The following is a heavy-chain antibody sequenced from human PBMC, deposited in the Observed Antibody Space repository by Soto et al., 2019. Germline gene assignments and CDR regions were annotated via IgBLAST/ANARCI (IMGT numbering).Heavy chain of an antibody. V-gene: IGHV3-23*01. Sequence: GGSLRLSCAASGFTCSSYAMSWVRQAPGKGLEWVSAISGSGGSTYYADSVKGRFTISRDNSKNTLYLQMNSLRAEDTAVYYCAKGPLWFGDGDYDYWGQGTLVTVSS. CDR1: GFTCSSYA. CDR3: AKGPLWFGDGDYDY. CDR2: ISGSGGST. J-gene: IGHJ4*02. D-gene: IGHD3-10*01.